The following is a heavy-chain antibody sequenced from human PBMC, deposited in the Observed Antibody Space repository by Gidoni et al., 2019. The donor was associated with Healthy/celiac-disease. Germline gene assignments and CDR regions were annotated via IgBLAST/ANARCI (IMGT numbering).Heavy chain of an antibody. D-gene: IGHD6-19*01. CDR2: RNPNSSNT. CDR3: ARVSVAGILGPDY. J-gene: IGHJ4*02. CDR1: GYTFTSYD. Sequence: QVQLVQSGAEVKKPGASVKVSCKASGYTFTSYDINWVRQATGQGLEWMGWRNPNSSNTGYAQKFQGRVSMTRNTSMSTAYMELSSLRSEDTAVYYCARVSVAGILGPDYWGQGTLVTVSS. V-gene: IGHV1-8*01.